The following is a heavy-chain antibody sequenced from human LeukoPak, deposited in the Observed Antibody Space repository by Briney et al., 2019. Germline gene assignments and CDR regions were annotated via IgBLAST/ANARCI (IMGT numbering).Heavy chain of an antibody. Sequence: PGGSLRLSCATSGFTFSSYGMHWVRQAPDMGLEWVAFIRYDGGNKYYADSVKGRFSISRDNSQNTLFLHMNSRRGEDTAVYYCAKGAGFQPAQKWAAYYYYVDVWGKGTTVTISS. D-gene: IGHD1-26*01. J-gene: IGHJ6*03. CDR2: IRYDGGNK. CDR3: AKGAGFQPAQKWAAYYYYVDV. CDR1: GFTFSSYG. V-gene: IGHV3-30*02.